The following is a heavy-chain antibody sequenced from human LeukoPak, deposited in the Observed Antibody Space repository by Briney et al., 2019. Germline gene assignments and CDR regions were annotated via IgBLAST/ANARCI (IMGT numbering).Heavy chain of an antibody. CDR3: ARVSGYDWESFYDY. CDR2: IYYSGST. J-gene: IGHJ4*02. CDR1: GGSISSYY. V-gene: IGHV4-59*01. Sequence: SETLSLTCTVSGGSISSYYWSWIRQPPGKGLEWIGDIYYSGSTSYNPSLESRVTISVDTSKNQFSLKLSSVTAADTAMYYCARVSGYDWESFYDYWGQGSLVTVSS. D-gene: IGHD5-12*01.